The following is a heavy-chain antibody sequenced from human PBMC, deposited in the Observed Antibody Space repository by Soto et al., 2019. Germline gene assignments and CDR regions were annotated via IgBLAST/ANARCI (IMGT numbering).Heavy chain of an antibody. CDR1: GGTFTKYA. CDR2: IVPRPGTT. Sequence: QVQLVQSGAAVRKPGSSVKVSCKASGGTFTKYAITWVRQAPRQGLEWMGGIVPRPGTTNYAQKFRGRVTISADDSTSTAYLELSSLRSEDTAVYYCASGVGGLGGSSGWPDYAFDVWGQGTMVIVSS. D-gene: IGHD6-19*01. CDR3: ASGVGGLGGSSGWPDYAFDV. V-gene: IGHV1-69*01. J-gene: IGHJ3*01.